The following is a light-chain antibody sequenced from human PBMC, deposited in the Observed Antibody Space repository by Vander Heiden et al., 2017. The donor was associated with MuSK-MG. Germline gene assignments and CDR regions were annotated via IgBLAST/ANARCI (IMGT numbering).Light chain of an antibody. CDR1: QSVTGGY. CDR3: QQYYNSPT. J-gene: IGKJ3*01. CDR2: DAS. V-gene: IGKV3D-20*01. Sequence: EVVLTQSPATLYLSPGERATLSCGASQSVTGGYLAWYQQKRGLAPRLLIYDASRRATGIPDRFSGSGSGTDFTLTISRLEPEDFAVYYCQQYYNSPTFGPGTKVDVK.